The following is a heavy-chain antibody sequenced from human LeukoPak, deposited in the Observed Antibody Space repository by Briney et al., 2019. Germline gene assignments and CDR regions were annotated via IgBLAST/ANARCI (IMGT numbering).Heavy chain of an antibody. CDR3: ARGGSSWYYFDY. Sequence: SETLPLTCAVSGDSIGSDYWSWVRQPPGKGLEWIGYIYYTGSTNYNPALKSRVTISVDTSKNQFSLKLNSVTAADTAVYYCARGGSSWYYFDYWGQGTLVTVSS. D-gene: IGHD6-13*01. V-gene: IGHV4-59*01. CDR2: IYYTGST. J-gene: IGHJ4*02. CDR1: GDSIGSDY.